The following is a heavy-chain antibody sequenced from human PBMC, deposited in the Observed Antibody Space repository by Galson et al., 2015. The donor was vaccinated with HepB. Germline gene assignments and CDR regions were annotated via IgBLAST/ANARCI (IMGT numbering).Heavy chain of an antibody. J-gene: IGHJ4*02. CDR1: EFTFSTYS. Sequence: LRLSCAASEFTFSTYSMNWVRQAPGKGLEWVSYIDSTGRTKYYADSVKGRFTISRDNAKNSLFLHMNSLRREDTAVYYCARVWGYSYGTLDYWGQGTLVTVSS. V-gene: IGHV3-48*01. CDR3: ARVWGYSYGTLDY. D-gene: IGHD5-18*01. CDR2: IDSTGRTK.